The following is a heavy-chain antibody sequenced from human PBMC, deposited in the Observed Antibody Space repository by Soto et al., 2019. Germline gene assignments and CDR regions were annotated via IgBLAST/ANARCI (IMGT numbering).Heavy chain of an antibody. V-gene: IGHV4-59*08. CDR3: ARAPRGYDSAYFDY. J-gene: IGHJ4*02. CDR1: GGSISSYY. Sequence: SETLSLTCTVSGGSISSYYWSWIRQPPGKGLEWIGYIFYSGSTNYNPSLKSRVTISVDTSKNQFSLKLSSVTAADTAVYYCARAPRGYDSAYFDYWGQGTLVTVSS. CDR2: IFYSGST. D-gene: IGHD5-12*01.